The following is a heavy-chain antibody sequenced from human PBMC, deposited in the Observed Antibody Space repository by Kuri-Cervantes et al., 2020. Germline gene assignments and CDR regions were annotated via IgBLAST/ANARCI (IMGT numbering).Heavy chain of an antibody. D-gene: IGHD6-13*01. Sequence: GESLKISCVASGFTFSSYWMNWVRQAPGKGLEWVGRIKSKTDGGTTDYAAPVKGRFTISRDDSKNTLYLQMNSLRAEDTAVYYCASLGGAAAGPIDYWGQGTLVTVSS. V-gene: IGHV3-15*01. J-gene: IGHJ4*02. CDR3: ASLGGAAAGPIDY. CDR1: GFTFSSYW. CDR2: IKSKTDGGTT.